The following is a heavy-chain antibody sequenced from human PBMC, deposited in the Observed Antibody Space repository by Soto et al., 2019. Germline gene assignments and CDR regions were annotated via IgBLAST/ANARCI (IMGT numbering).Heavy chain of an antibody. CDR1: NFTFSTYA. Sequence: EVQLLESGGGTVQPGGSLRLSCAASNFTFSTYAMIWVRQAPGKGLEWVSAISASGGSTYNADSVKGRFTISRDNSKNTLYLQMDSLRAEDTALYYCAKSVYDFWSGWGGGMDVWGQGTTVTVSS. D-gene: IGHD3-3*01. CDR3: AKSVYDFWSGWGGGMDV. CDR2: ISASGGST. V-gene: IGHV3-23*01. J-gene: IGHJ6*02.